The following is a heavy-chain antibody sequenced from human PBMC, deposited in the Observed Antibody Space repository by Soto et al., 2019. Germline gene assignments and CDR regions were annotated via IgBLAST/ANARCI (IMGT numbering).Heavy chain of an antibody. Sequence: ASVKVSCKASGYTFASYAMHWVRQAPGQRLEWMGWINAGNGNTKYSQKFQGRVTITRDTSASTAYMELSSLRSEDTAVYYCASSVGSRTIPGEIFYYMEVWGKGPTVTGSS. J-gene: IGHJ6*03. CDR1: GYTFASYA. V-gene: IGHV1-3*01. D-gene: IGHD3-3*01. CDR2: INAGNGNT. CDR3: ASSVGSRTIPGEIFYYMEV.